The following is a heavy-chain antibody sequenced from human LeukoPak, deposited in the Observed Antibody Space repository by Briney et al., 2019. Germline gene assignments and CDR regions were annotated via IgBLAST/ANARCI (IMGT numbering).Heavy chain of an antibody. D-gene: IGHD4-23*01. CDR3: ARADYGGNSAGFDY. Sequence: GASVKVSCKASGGTFSSYAISWVRQAPGQGLEWMGGIIPIFGTANYAQKFQGRVTITTDESTSTAYMELSSLRSEDTAVYSCARADYGGNSAGFDYWGQGTLVTVSS. CDR2: IIPIFGTA. CDR1: GGTFSSYA. V-gene: IGHV1-69*05. J-gene: IGHJ4*02.